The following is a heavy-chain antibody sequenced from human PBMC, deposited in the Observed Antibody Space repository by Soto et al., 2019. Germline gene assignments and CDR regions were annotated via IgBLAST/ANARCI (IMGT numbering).Heavy chain of an antibody. Sequence: GGSLRLSCAASGFTFSSYAMHWVRQAPGKGLEWVAVISYDGSNKYYADSVKGRFTISRDNSKNTLYLQMNSLRAEDTAVYYCARPPYYDFWSGYYKSGHHYYYGMDVWGQGTTVTVSS. V-gene: IGHV3-30-3*01. CDR3: ARPPYYDFWSGYYKSGHHYYYGMDV. CDR2: ISYDGSNK. CDR1: GFTFSSYA. D-gene: IGHD3-3*01. J-gene: IGHJ6*02.